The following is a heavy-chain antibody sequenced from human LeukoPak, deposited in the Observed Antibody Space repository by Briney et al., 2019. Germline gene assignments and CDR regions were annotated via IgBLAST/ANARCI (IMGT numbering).Heavy chain of an antibody. CDR2: IYHSGST. CDR1: GYSISSGYY. Sequence: PSETLSLTCAVSGYSISSGYYWGWIRQPPGKGLEWIGSIYHSGSTYYNPSLKSRVTISVDKSKNQFSLKLSSVTAADTAVYYCARDSRGSSYDYWGQGTLVTVSS. V-gene: IGHV4-38-2*02. J-gene: IGHJ4*02. D-gene: IGHD6-13*01. CDR3: ARDSRGSSYDY.